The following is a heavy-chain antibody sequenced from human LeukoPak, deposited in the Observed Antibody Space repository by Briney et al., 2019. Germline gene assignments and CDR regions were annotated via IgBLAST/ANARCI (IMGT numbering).Heavy chain of an antibody. D-gene: IGHD6-19*01. CDR2: INHSGST. CDR1: GGSFSGYY. CDR3: ARGAVAGTGYYYMDV. V-gene: IGHV4-34*01. Sequence: SSETLSLTCAVYGGSFSGYYWSWIRQPPGKGLEWIGEINHSGSTNYNPSRKSRVTISVDTSKNQFSLKLSSVTAADTAVYYCARGAVAGTGYYYMDVWGKGTTVTVSS. J-gene: IGHJ6*03.